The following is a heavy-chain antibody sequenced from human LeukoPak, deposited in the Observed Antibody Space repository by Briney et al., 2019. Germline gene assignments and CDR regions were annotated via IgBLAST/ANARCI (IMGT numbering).Heavy chain of an antibody. CDR2: TYYSGST. V-gene: IGHV4-59*11. Sequence: PSETLSLTCTVSGGSISSHYWSWIRQPPGKGLEWIGYTYYSGSTNYNPSLKSRVTISVDTSNNQFSLKLSSVTAADTAVYYCASVRYFNWFIDYWGQGTLVTVSS. CDR1: GGSISSHY. CDR3: ASVRYFNWFIDY. J-gene: IGHJ4*02. D-gene: IGHD3-9*01.